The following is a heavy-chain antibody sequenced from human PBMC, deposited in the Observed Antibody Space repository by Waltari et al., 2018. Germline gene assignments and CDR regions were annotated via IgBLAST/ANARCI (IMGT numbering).Heavy chain of an antibody. J-gene: IGHJ4*02. CDR3: ARDAWNDPNDY. CDR1: DGTFSSYA. CDR2: IIPILGIA. V-gene: IGHV1-69*04. Sequence: QVQLVQSGAAVKKPGSSVKVSCKASDGTFSSYAISWVRQAPGQGLEWMGRIIPILGIANYAQKFQGRVTITADKSTSTAYMELSSLRSEDTAVYYCARDAWNDPNDYWGQGTLVTVSS. D-gene: IGHD1-1*01.